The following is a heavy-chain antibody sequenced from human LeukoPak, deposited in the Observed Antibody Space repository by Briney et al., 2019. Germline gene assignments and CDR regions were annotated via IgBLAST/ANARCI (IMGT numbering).Heavy chain of an antibody. CDR1: GFTFSSYG. CDR3: AKDIIDSSGWTAEYFQH. V-gene: IGHV3-30*18. CDR2: ISYDGSNK. Sequence: GGSLRLSCAASGFTFSSYGMHWARQAPGKGLGWVAVISYDGSNKYYADSVKGRFTISRDNSKNTLYLQMNSLRAEDTAVYYCAKDIIDSSGWTAEYFQHWGQGTLVTVSS. J-gene: IGHJ1*01. D-gene: IGHD6-19*01.